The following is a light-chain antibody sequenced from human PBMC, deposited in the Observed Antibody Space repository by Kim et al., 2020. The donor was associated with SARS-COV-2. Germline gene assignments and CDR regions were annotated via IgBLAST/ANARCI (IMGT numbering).Light chain of an antibody. CDR3: LSPTGSSTYV. CDR1: SSDVGGYNY. CDR2: DVS. Sequence: GQSFTISCTGTSSDVGGYNYVSWYQQHPGKAPKLMIFDVSKRPSGVSNRFSGSKSGNTASLTISGLQAEDEADFYCLSPTGSSTYVYGTGTKVTVL. V-gene: IGLV2-14*03. J-gene: IGLJ1*01.